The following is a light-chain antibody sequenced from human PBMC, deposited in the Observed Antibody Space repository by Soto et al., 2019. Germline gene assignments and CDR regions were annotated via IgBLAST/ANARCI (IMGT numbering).Light chain of an antibody. J-gene: IGKJ1*01. CDR1: QSVNSN. Sequence: IVLTQSPATLSVSPWDRATLSCRASQSVNSNLAWYQQKPGQAPWLLIYGASTRATGIPARFSGSGSGTEFTLTISSLQSEDFAVYYCQQYNNWPQTFGQGTKVDIK. CDR2: GAS. CDR3: QQYNNWPQT. V-gene: IGKV3-15*01.